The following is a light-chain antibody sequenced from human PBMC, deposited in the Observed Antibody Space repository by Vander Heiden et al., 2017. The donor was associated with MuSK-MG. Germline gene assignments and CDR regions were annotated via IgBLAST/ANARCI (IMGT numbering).Light chain of an antibody. Sequence: EIVLTQSPGTLSLSPGERATLSCRASQSVDSTHLAWHQQKPGQAPRLLIYAASSRATGIPDRFSGSGSGTDFTLTISRREPEDFTVYYCQHYGSPPFTFGPGTKVDVK. CDR2: AAS. J-gene: IGKJ3*01. V-gene: IGKV3-20*01. CDR1: QSVDSTH. CDR3: QHYGSPPFT.